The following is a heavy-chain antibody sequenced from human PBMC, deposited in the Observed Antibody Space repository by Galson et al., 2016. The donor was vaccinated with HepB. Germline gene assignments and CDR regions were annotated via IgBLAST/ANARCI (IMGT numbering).Heavy chain of an antibody. J-gene: IGHJ1*01. CDR1: GSSFSSHW. Sequence: SLRLSCAASGSSFSSHWMSWVRQGPGKGLEWVGNIKDDGSEKNYIDSVKGRFSISRDNARNSLHLQMNSLRVEDTAVYYCTADFGYSNYDWGQGTLVTVSS. V-gene: IGHV3-7*01. CDR2: IKDDGSEK. CDR3: TADFGYSNYD. D-gene: IGHD6-13*01.